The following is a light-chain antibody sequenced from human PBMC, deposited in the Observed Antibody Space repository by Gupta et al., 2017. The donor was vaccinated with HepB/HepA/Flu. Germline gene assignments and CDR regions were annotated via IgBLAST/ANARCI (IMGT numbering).Light chain of an antibody. Sequence: QLVLTQSPSASASLGPSVKLSFPLCSGHSSYAIAWHQQQPEKGPRYLMKLNSDGSHSKGDGIPDRFSGSSSGAGRYLSISSLQSEDEADYYGQTWGTGIRVFGGGTKLTVL. J-gene: IGLJ3*02. CDR3: QTWGTGIRV. CDR1: SGHSSYA. CDR2: LNSDGSH. V-gene: IGLV4-69*01.